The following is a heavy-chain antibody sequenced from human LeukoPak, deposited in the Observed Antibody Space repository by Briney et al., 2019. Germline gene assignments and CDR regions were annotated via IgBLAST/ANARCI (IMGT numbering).Heavy chain of an antibody. CDR3: ARDNRYGDYVFFS. CDR1: GYTFTGYY. D-gene: IGHD4-17*01. J-gene: IGHJ4*02. CDR2: INPNSGGT. Sequence: ASVKVSCKASGYTFTGYYMHWVRQAPGQGLEWMGWINPNSGGTNYAQKFQDRVTMTRDTSISTAYMELSRLRSDDTAVYYCARDNRYGDYVFFSWGQGTLVTVSS. V-gene: IGHV1-2*02.